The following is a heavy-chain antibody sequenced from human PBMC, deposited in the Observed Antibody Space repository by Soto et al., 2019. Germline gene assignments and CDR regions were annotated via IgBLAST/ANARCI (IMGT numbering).Heavy chain of an antibody. CDR1: GGSISSYY. CDR3: AIIRREYHYGMDV. D-gene: IGHD1-20*01. J-gene: IGHJ6*02. Sequence: SETLSLTCTVSGGSISSYYWSWIRQPPGKGLEWIGYIYYSGSTNYNPSLKSRVTISVDTPKNQFSLKLSSVTAADTAVSYCAIIRREYHYGMDVWGQGTTVSVS. CDR2: IYYSGST. V-gene: IGHV4-59*01.